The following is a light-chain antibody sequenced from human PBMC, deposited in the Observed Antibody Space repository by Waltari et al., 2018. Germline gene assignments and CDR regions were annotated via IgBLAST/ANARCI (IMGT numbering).Light chain of an antibody. CDR2: KAS. Sequence: DIQMTQSPSTLSASIGDRVTITCRASQSISSWLAWYHQKPGKAPKILISKASSLESGVPSMLSGSGSETEFTLTISSLQPDDFGTYFCQHYNGYPITFGQGTKLEIK. V-gene: IGKV1-5*03. J-gene: IGKJ2*01. CDR3: QHYNGYPIT. CDR1: QSISSW.